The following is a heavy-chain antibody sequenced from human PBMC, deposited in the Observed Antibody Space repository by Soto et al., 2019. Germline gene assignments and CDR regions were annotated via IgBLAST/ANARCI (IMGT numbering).Heavy chain of an antibody. D-gene: IGHD6-19*01. CDR1: GYTFTGYY. CDR2: ISPNSGGT. V-gene: IGHV1-2*04. Sequence: ASVKVSCKASGYTFTGYYMHWVRQAPGQGLEWMGWISPNSGGTNYAQKFQGWVTMTRDTSISTAYMELSRLRSDDTAVYYCARDRHSSGWLLYFDYWGQGTLVTVSS. J-gene: IGHJ4*02. CDR3: ARDRHSSGWLLYFDY.